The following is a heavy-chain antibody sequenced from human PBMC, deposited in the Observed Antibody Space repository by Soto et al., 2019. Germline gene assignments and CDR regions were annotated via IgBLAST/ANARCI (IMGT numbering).Heavy chain of an antibody. V-gene: IGHV3-30*18. CDR3: AKDPHIRGDYDSSGYPNWFDP. CDR1: GFTFSSYG. J-gene: IGHJ5*02. CDR2: ISYDGSNK. Sequence: QVQLVESGGGVVQPGRSLRLSCAASGFTFSSYGMHWVRQAPGKGLEWVAVISYDGSNKYYADSVKSRFTISRDNSKNTLYLQMNSLRAEDTAVYYCAKDPHIRGDYDSSGYPNWFDPWGQGSLVTVSS. D-gene: IGHD3-22*01.